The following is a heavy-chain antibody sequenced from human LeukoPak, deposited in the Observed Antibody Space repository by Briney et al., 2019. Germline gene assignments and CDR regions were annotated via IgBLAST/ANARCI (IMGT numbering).Heavy chain of an antibody. Sequence: PSETLSLTCSVSGGSISGYYWSWIRQPPGQTLEWIGYIYSSGSTNYNPSLQSRVTMSVDTSMNQFSLRLGSVTAADTAVYYCARFTYTTRPSDVWGKGTTVTVSS. CDR3: ARFTYTTRPSDV. V-gene: IGHV4-4*09. CDR1: GGSISGYY. J-gene: IGHJ6*04. CDR2: IYSSGST. D-gene: IGHD3-16*01.